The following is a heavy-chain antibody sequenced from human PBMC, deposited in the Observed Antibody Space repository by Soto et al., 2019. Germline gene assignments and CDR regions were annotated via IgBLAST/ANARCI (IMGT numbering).Heavy chain of an antibody. CDR1: GDSIGSVKYH. Sequence: PSETLSLTCTVSGDSIGSVKYHWGWIRQSPGKGLEWIGSMYSTGSTQYNPSLKSRVTMSVDTSTNQFSLKLRSVTAADTAIYYCARVGPHTVTTFYDYWGQGVAVTVSS. CDR2: MYSTGST. J-gene: IGHJ4*02. V-gene: IGHV4-39*01. D-gene: IGHD4-4*01. CDR3: ARVGPHTVTTFYDY.